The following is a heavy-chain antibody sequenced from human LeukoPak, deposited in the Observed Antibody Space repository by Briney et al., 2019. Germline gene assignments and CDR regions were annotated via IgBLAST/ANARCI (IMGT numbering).Heavy chain of an antibody. CDR3: ARVLLLWFGEPDAFGI. V-gene: IGHV4-59*01. CDR1: GGSFSGYY. CDR2: IYYSGST. Sequence: PSETLSLTCAVYGGSFSGYYWSWIRQPPGKGLEWIGYIYYSGSTNYNPSLKSRVTISVDTSKNQFSLKQSSVTAADTAVYYCARVLLLWFGEPDAFGIWGQGTMVTVSS. J-gene: IGHJ3*02. D-gene: IGHD3-10*01.